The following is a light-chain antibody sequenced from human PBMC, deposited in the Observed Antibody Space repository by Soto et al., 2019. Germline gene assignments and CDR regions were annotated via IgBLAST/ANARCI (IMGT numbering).Light chain of an antibody. J-gene: IGLJ1*01. V-gene: IGLV2-11*01. CDR1: SSDVGGYNC. CDR2: DVT. Sequence: QSALTQPRSVSGSPGQSVTISCTGTSSDVGGYNCVSWYQQHPGKAPKLMIYDVTKRPSGVPDRFSGSKSGDTASLTISGLQADDEPDYYCCSCAGDYTLYVFGTGTKVTVL. CDR3: CSCAGDYTLYV.